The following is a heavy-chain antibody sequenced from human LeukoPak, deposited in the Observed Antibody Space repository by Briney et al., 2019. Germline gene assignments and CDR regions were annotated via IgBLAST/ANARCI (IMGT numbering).Heavy chain of an antibody. Sequence: SQTLSLTCAVSGGSISSGGYSWSWIRQPPGKGVEWIGYIYHSGSTYYNPSLKSRVTISVDRSKNQFSLKLSSVTAADTAVYYCARSLDDYGDYGAFDISGQGTMVTVSS. CDR2: IYHSGST. D-gene: IGHD4-17*01. CDR3: ARSLDDYGDYGAFDI. J-gene: IGHJ3*02. V-gene: IGHV4-30-2*01. CDR1: GGSISSGGYS.